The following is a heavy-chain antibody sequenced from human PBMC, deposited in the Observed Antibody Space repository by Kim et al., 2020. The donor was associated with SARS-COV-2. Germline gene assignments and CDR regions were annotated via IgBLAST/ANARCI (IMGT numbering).Heavy chain of an antibody. CDR1: GGSISSGGYY. J-gene: IGHJ5*02. V-gene: IGHV4-31*03. D-gene: IGHD3-10*01. CDR3: ARARALNSGYYGSGSYFWFDP. Sequence: SETLSLTCTVSGGSISSGGYYWSWIRQHPGKGLEWIGYIYYSGSTYYNPSLKSRVTISVDTSKNQFSLKLSSVTAADTAVYYCARARALNSGYYGSGSYFWFDPWGQGTLVTVSS. CDR2: IYYSGST.